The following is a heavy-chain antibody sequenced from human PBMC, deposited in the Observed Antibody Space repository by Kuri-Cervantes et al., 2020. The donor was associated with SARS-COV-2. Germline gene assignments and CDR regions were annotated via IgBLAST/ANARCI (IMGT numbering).Heavy chain of an antibody. Sequence: TLSLTCAVSGELFSGYYWTWIRQSPGKGLEWIGEINHSGSTNYNPSLKSRVVILVDRSQQQFSMRLSSLTAADTAVYYCARTYGLLRYVYYMDVWGKGTAVTVSS. V-gene: IGHV4-34*01. CDR3: ARTYGLLRYVYYMDV. D-gene: IGHD3-22*01. CDR2: INHSGST. CDR1: GELFSGYY. J-gene: IGHJ6*03.